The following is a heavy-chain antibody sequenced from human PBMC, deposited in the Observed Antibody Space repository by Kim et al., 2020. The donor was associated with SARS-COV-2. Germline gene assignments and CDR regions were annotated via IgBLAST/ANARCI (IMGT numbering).Heavy chain of an antibody. D-gene: IGHD3-3*01. CDR1: GYTFTSYG. Sequence: ASVKVSCKASGYTFTSYGISWVRQAPGQGLEWMGWISAYNGNTNYAQKLQGRVTMTTDTSTSTAYMELRSLRSDDTAVYYCARDRGVFGVVVNWFDPWGQGTLVTVSS. V-gene: IGHV1-18*04. CDR2: ISAYNGNT. J-gene: IGHJ5*02. CDR3: ARDRGVFGVVVNWFDP.